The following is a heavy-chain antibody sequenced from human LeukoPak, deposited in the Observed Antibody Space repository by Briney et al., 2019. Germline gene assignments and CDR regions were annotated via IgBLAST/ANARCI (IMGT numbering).Heavy chain of an antibody. V-gene: IGHV1-18*01. Sequence: ASVKVSCKASGFTFTSNGISWVRQAPGQGLEWMGWISAYNGNTNYEQKLQGRVTMTTDTSTSTAYMELRSLRSDDTAVYYCARDTAYCSRNSCLYNRRPGIAYFDYWGQGTLVTVSS. CDR3: ARDTAYCSRNSCLYNRRPGIAYFDY. CDR2: ISAYNGNT. CDR1: GFTFTSNG. D-gene: IGHD2-2*01. J-gene: IGHJ4*02.